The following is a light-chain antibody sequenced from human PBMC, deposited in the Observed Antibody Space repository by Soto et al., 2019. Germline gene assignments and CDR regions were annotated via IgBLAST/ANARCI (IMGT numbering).Light chain of an antibody. CDR1: QSIGRW. CDR2: AAS. V-gene: IGKV1-5*01. Sequence: DIRMTQSPSNLSASVGDRVTIXCRASQSIGRWLAWYQQKPGQAPKLLFSAASTLQSGGPSRFSGSGSGTDFTRPISCLQSEDFATYYGQQYYSYPWTFGQGTKVDIK. J-gene: IGKJ1*01. CDR3: QQYYSYPWT.